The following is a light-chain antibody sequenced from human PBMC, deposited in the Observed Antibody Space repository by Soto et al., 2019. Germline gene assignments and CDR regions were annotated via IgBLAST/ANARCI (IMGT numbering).Light chain of an antibody. CDR2: EAL. Sequence: ETVLTQSPATLSLSPGERATLSCRASRSISTNLAWYQQKPGQAPRLLIYEALNRATGIPARFSGSGSGTDFTPTISSLEPEDFAVYYCQQRNYWPLTFGGGTKVEIK. J-gene: IGKJ4*02. V-gene: IGKV3-11*01. CDR1: RSISTN. CDR3: QQRNYWPLT.